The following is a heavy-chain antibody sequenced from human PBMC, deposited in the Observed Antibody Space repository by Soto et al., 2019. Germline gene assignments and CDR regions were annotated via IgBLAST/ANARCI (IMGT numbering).Heavy chain of an antibody. CDR2: IIPIFDTP. CDR1: GGIFSSFT. J-gene: IGHJ6*02. V-gene: IGHV1-69*06. Sequence: QVQLVQSGAEAGKPGSSVKVSCRASGGIFSSFTISWVRQAPGQGLEWLGGIIPIFDTPTYAQNVQGRVTITADKSTNTVYMELSSLRSEDTAVYYCATHGATTMARGAMKHYYYVMDVWGQGTTVTVSS. CDR3: ATHGATTMARGAMKHYYYVMDV. D-gene: IGHD3-10*01.